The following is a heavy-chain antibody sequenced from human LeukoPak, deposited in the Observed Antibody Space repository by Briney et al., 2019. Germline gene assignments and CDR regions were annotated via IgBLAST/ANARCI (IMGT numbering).Heavy chain of an antibody. Sequence: SETLSLTCTVSGGSISSGDYYWSWIRQPPGKGLEWIGYIYYSGSTYYNPSLKSRVTISVDTSKNQFSLKLSSVTAADTAVYYCATFRKVRGVKYNWFDPWGQGTLVTVSS. CDR2: IYYSGST. CDR3: ATFRKVRGVKYNWFDP. D-gene: IGHD3-10*01. V-gene: IGHV4-30-4*01. CDR1: GGSISSGDYY. J-gene: IGHJ5*02.